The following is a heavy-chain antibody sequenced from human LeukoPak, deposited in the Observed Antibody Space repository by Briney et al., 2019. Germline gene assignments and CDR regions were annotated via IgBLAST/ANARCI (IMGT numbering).Heavy chain of an antibody. CDR1: GFTFSSYG. CDR3: ATLYGDDAFDI. V-gene: IGHV3-30*03. D-gene: IGHD4-17*01. J-gene: IGHJ3*02. Sequence: PGGSLRLSCAASGFTFSSYGMHWVRQAPGKGLEWVAVISYDGSNKYYADSVKGRFTISRDNSKNTLYRQMNSLRAEDTAVYYCATLYGDDAFDIWGQGTMVTVSS. CDR2: ISYDGSNK.